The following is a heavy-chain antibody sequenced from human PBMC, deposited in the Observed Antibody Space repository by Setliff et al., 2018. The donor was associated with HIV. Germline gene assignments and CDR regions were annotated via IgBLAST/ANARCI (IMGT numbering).Heavy chain of an antibody. V-gene: IGHV4-59*08. CDR3: ARLCIAAAGTRSIPWYFDL. Sequence: SETLSLTCTVSGGSISSYYWSWVRQPPGKGLEWIGYIYYSGSTNYNPSLKSRVTISVDTSKNQFSLKLSSVTAADTAVYYCARLCIAAAGTRSIPWYFDLWGRGTLVTVSS. J-gene: IGHJ2*01. CDR1: GGSISSYY. D-gene: IGHD6-13*01. CDR2: IYYSGST.